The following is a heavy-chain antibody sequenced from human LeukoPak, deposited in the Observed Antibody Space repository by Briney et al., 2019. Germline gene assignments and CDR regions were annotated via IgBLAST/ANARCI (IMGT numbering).Heavy chain of an antibody. V-gene: IGHV3-23*01. CDR3: AKDLLGRYYYYMDV. J-gene: IGHJ6*03. Sequence: GGSLRLSCAASGFTFSSYAMSWVRQAPGQGLEWVSAISGSGGSTYYADSVKGRFTISRDNSKNTLYLQMNSLRAEDTAVYYCAKDLLGRYYYYMDVWGKGTTVTISS. D-gene: IGHD3-16*01. CDR1: GFTFSSYA. CDR2: ISGSGGST.